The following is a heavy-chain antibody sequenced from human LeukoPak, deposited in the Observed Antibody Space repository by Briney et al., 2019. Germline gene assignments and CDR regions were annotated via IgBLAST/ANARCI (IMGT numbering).Heavy chain of an antibody. Sequence: ASVKVSCKASGYTFTSNYMHWVRQPPAQGLEWMGWINPNSGGTNYAQKFQGRVTMTRDTSISKAYMELSRLRSDDTAVYYCARGRRITIFGVVIKVAFGMDVWGQGTTVTVSS. J-gene: IGHJ6*02. V-gene: IGHV1-2*02. CDR3: ARGRRITIFGVVIKVAFGMDV. D-gene: IGHD3-3*01. CDR1: GYTFTSNY. CDR2: INPNSGGT.